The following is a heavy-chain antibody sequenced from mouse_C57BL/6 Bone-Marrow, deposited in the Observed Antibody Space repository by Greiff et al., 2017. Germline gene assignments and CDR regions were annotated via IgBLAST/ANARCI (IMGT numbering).Heavy chain of an antibody. D-gene: IGHD1-1*01. J-gene: IGHJ1*03. CDR3: ARLFRRDWYFDV. CDR2: IYPGSGST. CDR1: GYTFTSYW. Sequence: QVQLQQPGAELVKPGASVKMSCKASGYTFTSYWITWVKQRPGQGLEWIGDIYPGSGSTNYTEKFKSKATLTVDTSSSTAYMQLSILTSDDSAVXYCARLFRRDWYFDVWGTGTTVTVSS. V-gene: IGHV1-55*01.